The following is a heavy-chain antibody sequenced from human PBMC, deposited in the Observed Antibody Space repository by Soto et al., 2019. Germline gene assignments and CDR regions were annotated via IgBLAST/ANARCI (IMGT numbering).Heavy chain of an antibody. J-gene: IGHJ4*02. Sequence: SETLSLTCPVYGESFSGYYWRWIRQPPGKGLEWIGKINHRGSTNHSPSLKSRVTKSVDTSKNQFSLNLSSVAAEDTAVYYCARESEDLTSNFDYWGQGTLVTVSS. CDR2: INHRGST. CDR3: ARESEDLTSNFDY. CDR1: GESFSGYY. V-gene: IGHV4-34*01.